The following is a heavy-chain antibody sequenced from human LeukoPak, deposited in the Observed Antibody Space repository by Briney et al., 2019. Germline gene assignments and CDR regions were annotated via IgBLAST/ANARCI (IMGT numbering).Heavy chain of an antibody. CDR1: GLTFSSYW. V-gene: IGHV3-74*01. CDR2: INSDGSST. Sequence: GGSLRLSCAASGLTFSSYWMHWVRQAPGKWLVLVSRINSDGSSTSYADSVKGRFTISRDNAKNTLYLQMNSLRAEDTAVYYCARGPTYYGDYRYYYYYMDVWGKGTTVAISS. J-gene: IGHJ6*03. CDR3: ARGPTYYGDYRYYYYYMDV. D-gene: IGHD4-17*01.